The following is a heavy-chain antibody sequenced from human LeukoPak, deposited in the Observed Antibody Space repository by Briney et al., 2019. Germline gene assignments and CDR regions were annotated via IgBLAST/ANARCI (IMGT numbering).Heavy chain of an antibody. Sequence: TSVKVSCKASGFTFTSSAVQWVRQARGQRLEWIGWIVVGSGNTNYAQKFQERVTITRDMSTSTAYMELSSLRSEDTAVYYCAADLNRGYSYGYFDHWGQGTLVTVSS. CDR1: GFTFTSSA. CDR3: AADLNRGYSYGYFDH. J-gene: IGHJ4*02. D-gene: IGHD5-18*01. V-gene: IGHV1-58*01. CDR2: IVVGSGNT.